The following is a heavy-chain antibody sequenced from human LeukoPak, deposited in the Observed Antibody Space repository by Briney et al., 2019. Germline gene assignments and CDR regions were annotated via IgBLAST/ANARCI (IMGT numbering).Heavy chain of an antibody. D-gene: IGHD1-1*01. CDR1: GGSFSGYY. CDR2: INHSGST. CDR3: ARLKRTAVYGMDV. V-gene: IGHV4-34*01. J-gene: IGHJ6*02. Sequence: KPSETLSLTCAVYGGSFSGYYWSWIRQPPGEGLERIGEINHSGSTNYNPSLKSRVTISVDTSKNQFSLKLSSVTAADTAVYYCARLKRTAVYGMDVWGQGTTVTVSS.